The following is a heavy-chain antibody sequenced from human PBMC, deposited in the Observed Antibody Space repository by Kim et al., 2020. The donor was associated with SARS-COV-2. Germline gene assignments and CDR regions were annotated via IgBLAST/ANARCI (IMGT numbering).Heavy chain of an antibody. J-gene: IGHJ5*02. CDR1: GGTFSSYA. D-gene: IGHD2-8*01. Sequence: ASVKVSCKASGGTFSSYAISWVRQAPGQGLEWMGGIIPIFGTANYAQKFQGRVTITADESTSTAYMELSSLRSEDTAVYYCARWGPDCTNGVCYPFTYNWFDPWGQGTLVTVSS. V-gene: IGHV1-69*13. CDR2: IIPIFGTA. CDR3: ARWGPDCTNGVCYPFTYNWFDP.